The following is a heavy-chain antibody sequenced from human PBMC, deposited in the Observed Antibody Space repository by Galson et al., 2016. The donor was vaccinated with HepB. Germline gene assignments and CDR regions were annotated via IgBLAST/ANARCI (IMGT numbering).Heavy chain of an antibody. CDR2: ISSGGSTI. D-gene: IGHD6-6*01. V-gene: IGHV3-11*01. CDR3: ARGQKTRAARLYFDY. J-gene: IGHJ4*02. CDR1: GFTFSDYY. Sequence: SLRLSCAASGFTFSDYYMSWIRQAPGKGLEWVSYISSGGSTIYYADSVKGRFTIPRDNAKNSMYLPMTSLRAEDTAVYYCARGQKTRAARLYFDYWGQGTLVTVSS.